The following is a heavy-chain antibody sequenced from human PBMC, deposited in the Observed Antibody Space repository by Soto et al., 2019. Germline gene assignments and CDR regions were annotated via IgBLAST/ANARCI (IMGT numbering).Heavy chain of an antibody. CDR1: GFTFSNYA. CDR3: AKIPIMTTVTHYFDY. J-gene: IGHJ4*02. Sequence: EVQLLESGGGLIQPGGSLRLSCAASGFTFSNYAMSWVRQAPGKGLEWVATINGDAGNTYYADSVKGRFSVSRDNSESTLFLQMSSRRAEDTAVYYCAKIPIMTTVTHYFDYWGQGTLVTVSS. V-gene: IGHV3-23*01. D-gene: IGHD4-17*01. CDR2: INGDAGNT.